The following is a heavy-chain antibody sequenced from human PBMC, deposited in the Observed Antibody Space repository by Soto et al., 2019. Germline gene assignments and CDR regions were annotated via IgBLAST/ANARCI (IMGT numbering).Heavy chain of an antibody. CDR3: ARMLLNVHSDSAVHDTFDV. J-gene: IGHJ3*01. V-gene: IGHV4-59*01. D-gene: IGHD2-8*01. CDR1: GGSIDGYF. Sequence: PSETLSLTCTVSGGSIDGYFWSWVRQPPGEGLEWIGNVDYSGAARIKSSLKSRLDMSVDTSKNQFSMTLTSVTAAATAVYYCARMLLNVHSDSAVHDTFDVWGQGTMVTVSS. CDR2: VDYSGAA.